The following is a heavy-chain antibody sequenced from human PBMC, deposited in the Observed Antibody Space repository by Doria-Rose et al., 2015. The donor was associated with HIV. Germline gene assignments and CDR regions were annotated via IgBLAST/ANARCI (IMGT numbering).Heavy chain of an antibody. J-gene: IGHJ4*02. V-gene: IGHV2-26*01. CDR3: ARIKSSRWYHKYYFDF. CDR2: IFSDDER. CDR1: GVSLSSPGMG. Sequence: ESGPVLVKPTETLTLTCTVSGVSLSSPGMGVSWIRHPPGKALEWLANIFSDDERSYKTSLKSRLTISRGTSKSQVVLTMTDMDPVDTATYYCARIKSSRWYHKYYFDFWGQGTLVIVSA. D-gene: IGHD6-13*01.